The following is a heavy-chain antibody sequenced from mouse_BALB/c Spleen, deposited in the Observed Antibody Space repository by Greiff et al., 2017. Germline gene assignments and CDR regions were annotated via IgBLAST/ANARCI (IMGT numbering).Heavy chain of an antibody. CDR1: GYAFSSYW. Sequence: QVQLKQSGAELVRPGSSVKISCKASGYAFSSYWMNWVKQRPGQGLEWIGQIYPGDGDTNYNGKFKGKATLTADKSSSTAYMQLSSLTSEDSAVYFCAREDYDNYWGQGTLVTVSA. D-gene: IGHD2-4*01. J-gene: IGHJ3*01. V-gene: IGHV1-80*01. CDR3: AREDYDNY. CDR2: IYPGDGDT.